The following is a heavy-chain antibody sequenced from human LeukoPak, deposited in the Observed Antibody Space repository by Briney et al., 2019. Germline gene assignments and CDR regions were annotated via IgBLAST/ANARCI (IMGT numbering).Heavy chain of an antibody. V-gene: IGHV1-2*02. Sequence: ASVKVSCKASGYTFTGYYMHWVGQSPGQGLEWMGWINPNSGGTNYAQKFQGRVTMTRDTSISTAYMELSRLRSDDTAVYYWARRNYYDSSGQSPPIYYFDYWGQGTLVTVSS. CDR3: ARRNYYDSSGQSPPIYYFDY. D-gene: IGHD3-22*01. CDR1: GYTFTGYY. CDR2: INPNSGGT. J-gene: IGHJ4*02.